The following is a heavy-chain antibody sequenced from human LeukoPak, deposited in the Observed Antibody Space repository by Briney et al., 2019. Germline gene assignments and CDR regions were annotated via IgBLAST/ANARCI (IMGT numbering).Heavy chain of an antibody. V-gene: IGHV4-34*01. CDR2: INHSGST. CDR1: GGSFSGYY. J-gene: IGHJ6*03. Sequence: SETLSLTCAVYGGSFSGYYWSWIRQPPGKGLEWIGEINHSGSTNYNPSLKSRVTISVDTSKNQFSLNLNSVTAADTAMYYCARDRDYYMDVWGKGSTVTVSS. CDR3: ARDRDYYMDV.